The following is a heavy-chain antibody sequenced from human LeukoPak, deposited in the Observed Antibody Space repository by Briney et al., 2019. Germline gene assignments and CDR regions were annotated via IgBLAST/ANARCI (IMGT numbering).Heavy chain of an antibody. D-gene: IGHD3-10*01. CDR2: IYYSGST. Sequence: PSETLSLTCTVSGGSISSSSYYWGWIRQPPGKGLEWIGSIYYSGSTYYNPSLKSRVTISVDTSKNQFSLKLSSVTAADTAVYYCAMGRGRGVRYYFDYWGQGTLVTVSS. CDR1: GGSISSSSYY. J-gene: IGHJ4*02. CDR3: AMGRGRGVRYYFDY. V-gene: IGHV4-39*07.